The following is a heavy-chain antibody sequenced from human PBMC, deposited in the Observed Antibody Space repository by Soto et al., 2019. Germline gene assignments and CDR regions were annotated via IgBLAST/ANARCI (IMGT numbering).Heavy chain of an antibody. CDR3: ARAREDLVAPYYYYYNMDV. CDR1: GGSISSTNW. J-gene: IGHJ6*02. Sequence: QVQLQESGPGLVKPSGTLSLTCAVSGGSISSTNWWTWVRQPSGKGLEWIGEIYHSGSTNYKSSLTSRVTISVDKSKNQFSLKLSSVTAADTAVYYCARAREDLVAPYYYYYNMDVWGQGTAVTVSS. CDR2: IYHSGST. D-gene: IGHD2-2*01. V-gene: IGHV4-4*02.